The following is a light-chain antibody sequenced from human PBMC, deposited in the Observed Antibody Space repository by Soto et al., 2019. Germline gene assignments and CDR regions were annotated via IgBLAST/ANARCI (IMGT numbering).Light chain of an antibody. J-gene: IGKJ1*01. CDR3: QQYGSSPVT. V-gene: IGKV3-20*01. Sequence: EIVLTQSPGTLSLSPGERATLSCRASQSVPDTYLAWYQQKVGQAPSLLIYDISTRATGVPDRFSGSGSGTDFALTIKRLAPEDFAVHFCQQYGSSPVTFGQGTKVHIK. CDR1: QSVPDTY. CDR2: DIS.